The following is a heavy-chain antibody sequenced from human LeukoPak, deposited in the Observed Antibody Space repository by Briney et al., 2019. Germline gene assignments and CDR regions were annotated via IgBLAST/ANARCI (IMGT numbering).Heavy chain of an antibody. D-gene: IGHD1-26*01. Sequence: KASETLSLTCTVSGGSISSYYWSWIRQPPGKGLEWIGYIYTSGSTNYNPSLKSRVTISVDTSKNQFSLKLSSVTAADTAVYYCARVAPGGSYRYYYYYMDVWGKGTTVTVSS. CDR3: ARVAPGGSYRYYYYYMDV. CDR2: IYTSGST. CDR1: GGSISSYY. J-gene: IGHJ6*03. V-gene: IGHV4-4*09.